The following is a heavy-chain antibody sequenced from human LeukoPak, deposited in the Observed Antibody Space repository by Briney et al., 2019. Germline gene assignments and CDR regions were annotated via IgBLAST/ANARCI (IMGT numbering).Heavy chain of an antibody. V-gene: IGHV4-39*01. CDR2: IYYSGST. J-gene: IGHJ4*02. CDR1: GGSISSSSYY. D-gene: IGHD6-19*01. Sequence: SETLSLTCTVSGGSISSSSYYWGWIRQPPGKGLGWIGSIYYSGSTYYNPSLKSRVTISVDTSKNQFSLKLSSVTAADTAVYYCARHPLSSGWYEDYWGQGTLVTVSS. CDR3: ARHPLSSGWYEDY.